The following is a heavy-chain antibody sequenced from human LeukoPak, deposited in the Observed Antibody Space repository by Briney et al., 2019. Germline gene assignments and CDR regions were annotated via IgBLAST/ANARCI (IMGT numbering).Heavy chain of an antibody. CDR1: GFTFTSYW. J-gene: IGHJ4*02. D-gene: IGHD5-24*01. CDR3: ARDSYNNVDY. V-gene: IGHV3-74*01. Sequence: GGSLRLSCAASGFTFTSYWMHWVRQAPGKGLVWVSRISTEGSSTIYADSVKGRFTISRDNAKNTLYLQMNSLRAEDTAVYYCARDSYNNVDYWGQGTLVTVSS. CDR2: ISTEGSST.